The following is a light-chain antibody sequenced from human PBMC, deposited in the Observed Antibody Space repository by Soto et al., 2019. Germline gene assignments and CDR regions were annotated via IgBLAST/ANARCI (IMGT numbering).Light chain of an antibody. CDR1: SSDVGGYKY. CDR3: ASYTSSSTSVI. CDR2: EVS. Sequence: QSVLTQPASVSGSPGQSITISCTGTSSDVGGYKYVSWYQQHPDKVPKLIIFEVSNRPSGISSRFSGSKSGNTASLPISGLQAEDEADDYCASYTSSSTSVIFGRGTKLTVL. V-gene: IGLV2-14*01. J-gene: IGLJ2*01.